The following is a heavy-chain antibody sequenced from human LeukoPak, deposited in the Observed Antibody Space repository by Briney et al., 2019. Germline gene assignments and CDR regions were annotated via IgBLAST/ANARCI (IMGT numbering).Heavy chain of an antibody. CDR2: IYYSGST. Sequence: SETLSLTCTVSGGSISSYYWSWIRQPPGKGLEWIGYIYYSGSTNYNPSLKSRVTISVDTSKNQFSLKLSSVTAADTAVYYCARHITYYDILTDPPGWFDPWDQGTLVTVSS. CDR1: GGSISSYY. J-gene: IGHJ5*02. CDR3: ARHITYYDILTDPPGWFDP. D-gene: IGHD3-9*01. V-gene: IGHV4-59*08.